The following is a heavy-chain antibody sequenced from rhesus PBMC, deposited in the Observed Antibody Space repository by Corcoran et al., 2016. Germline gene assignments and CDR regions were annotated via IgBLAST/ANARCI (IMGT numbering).Heavy chain of an antibody. J-gene: IGHJ4*01. Sequence: QVQLQESGPGLVKPSETLSLTCAVSGYSISSNYWNWIRQPPGKGLEWIGSIYGSGGSNYLNPSLTSRVTLSVDTSKNQFSLKLSSVTAADTAVYYCVRGRGYYGSIFDYWGQGVLVTVSS. CDR3: VRGRGYYGSIFDY. CDR1: GYSISSNY. V-gene: IGHV4S14*01. CDR2: IYGSGGSN. D-gene: IGHD4-17*01.